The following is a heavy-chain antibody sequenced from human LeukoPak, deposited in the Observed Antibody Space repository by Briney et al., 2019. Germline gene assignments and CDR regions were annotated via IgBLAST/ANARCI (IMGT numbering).Heavy chain of an antibody. V-gene: IGHV3-30*15. CDR3: ARDGYCGSASCSGWFDP. D-gene: IGHD2-2*03. CDR1: GFTFSSYA. CDR2: ISYDGGNT. J-gene: IGHJ5*02. Sequence: GGSLRLSCAASGFTFSSYAMHWVRQAPGKGPEWVAVISYDGGNTRHADSMRGRFTISRDNSKNTLYLEMSSLRAEDTAVYYCARDGYCGSASCSGWFDPWGQGTLVTVSS.